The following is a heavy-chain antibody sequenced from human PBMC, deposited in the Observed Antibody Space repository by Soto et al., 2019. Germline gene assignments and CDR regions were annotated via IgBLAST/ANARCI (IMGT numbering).Heavy chain of an antibody. V-gene: IGHV3-33*03. CDR2: VWYDGSNK. CDR1: GFIFRSYG. Sequence: QELLVESGGGVVQPGTSLRLSCETSGFIFRSYGMHWVRQAPGKGLEWVAVVWYDGSNKEYGESVKGRFTISRDNSKNTLYLQMNNLRADDTAVYYWARVGYCTSTSSNCPFESWGQGTLVTVSS. CDR3: ARVGYCTSTSSNCPFES. J-gene: IGHJ4*02. D-gene: IGHD2-2*01.